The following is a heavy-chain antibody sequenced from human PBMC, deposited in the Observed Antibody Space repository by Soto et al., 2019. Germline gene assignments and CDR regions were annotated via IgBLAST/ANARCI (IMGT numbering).Heavy chain of an antibody. CDR3: ESEYGRGGICSYDGMDV. J-gene: IGHJ6*02. Sequence: QVQLVESGGGVVQPGRSLRLSCAASGFTFSNYGMHWVRQAPGKGLEWVAVIWYDGSNKYYADSVKGRFTISRDNAKNTMYLQMNSLRAEDMAVYYGESEYGRGGICSYDGMDVWGPGNTVTVSS. CDR1: GFTFSNYG. D-gene: IGHD2-15*01. V-gene: IGHV3-33*01. CDR2: IWYDGSNK.